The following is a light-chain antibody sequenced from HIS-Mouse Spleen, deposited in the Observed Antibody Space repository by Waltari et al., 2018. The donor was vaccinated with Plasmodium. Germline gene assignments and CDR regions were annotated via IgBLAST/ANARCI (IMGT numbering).Light chain of an antibody. V-gene: IGKV1-5*03. J-gene: IGKJ1*01. Sequence: DIQMTQSPSTLSASVGDRVTITCRASQRISSWLAWYQQKPGKAPKRLIYKASSLESGVQARFSGSGSGTEFTLTISSLQPDDFATYYCQQYNSYWTFGQGTKVEIK. CDR2: KAS. CDR3: QQYNSYWT. CDR1: QRISSW.